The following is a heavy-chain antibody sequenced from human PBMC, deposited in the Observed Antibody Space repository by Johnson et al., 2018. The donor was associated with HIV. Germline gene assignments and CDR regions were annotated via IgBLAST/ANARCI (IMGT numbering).Heavy chain of an antibody. D-gene: IGHD2-15*01. CDR2: IWFDGSNK. J-gene: IGHJ3*02. CDR3: TRGWSAFDT. CDR1: GFIFSNYG. V-gene: IGHV3-33*08. Sequence: QVQVVESGGGLVKPGGSLRLSCAASGFIFSNYGMHWVRQAPGKGLEWVAVIWFDGSNKYYADSVKGRFTISRDNSKNTLYLQMNSLRAEDTAVYYCTRGWSAFDTWGQGTMVTVSS.